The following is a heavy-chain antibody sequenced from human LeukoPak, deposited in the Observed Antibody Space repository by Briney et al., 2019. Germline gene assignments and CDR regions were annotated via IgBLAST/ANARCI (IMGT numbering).Heavy chain of an antibody. D-gene: IGHD3-10*01. CDR1: GFTFSSYG. Sequence: GRSLRLSCAASGFTFSSYGMHWVRQAPGKGLEWVAVISYDGSNKYYADSVKGRFTISRDNSKNTLYLQMNSLRAEDTAVCYCAKDKRSYDSGIYDYWGQGTLVTVSS. CDR3: AKDKRSYDSGIYDY. CDR2: ISYDGSNK. V-gene: IGHV3-30*18. J-gene: IGHJ4*02.